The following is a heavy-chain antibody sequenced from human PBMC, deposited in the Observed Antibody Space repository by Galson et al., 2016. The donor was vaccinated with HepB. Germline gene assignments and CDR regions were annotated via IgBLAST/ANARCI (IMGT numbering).Heavy chain of an antibody. J-gene: IGHJ4*02. Sequence: SLRLSCAASGFTFSAYDMHWVRQPTGKGLEWVSGIGTLADTYYADSVKGRFTISRENANTFFYLQMNSLRVEDTAVYYCARGRHSNYHDRSGYYPYWGQGILVTVSS. CDR1: GFTFSAYD. V-gene: IGHV3-13*04. CDR2: IGTLADT. CDR3: ARGRHSNYHDRSGYYPY. D-gene: IGHD3-22*01.